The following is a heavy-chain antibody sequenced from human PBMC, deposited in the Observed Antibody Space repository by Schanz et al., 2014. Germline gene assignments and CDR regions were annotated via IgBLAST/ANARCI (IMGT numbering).Heavy chain of an antibody. CDR1: GFTVSSDF. D-gene: IGHD4-17*01. Sequence: EAQLLESGGGLVQPGGSLRLSCAASGFTVSSDFMAWVRHAPGKGLQWVSRTSHDGSFTTFADSVKGRFTISRDNARNTLYLQMNSLRAEDTAVYYCTRDTDYHFDYWGQGTLVTVSS. CDR3: TRDTDYHFDY. V-gene: IGHV3-74*01. J-gene: IGHJ4*02. CDR2: TSHDGSFT.